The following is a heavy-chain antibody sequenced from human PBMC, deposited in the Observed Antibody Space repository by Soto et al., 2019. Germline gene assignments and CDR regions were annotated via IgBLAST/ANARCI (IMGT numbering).Heavy chain of an antibody. CDR2: INPSGGST. Sequence: ASVKVSCKASGYTFTSYYMHWVRQAPGQGLEWMGIINPSGGSTSYAQKFQGWVTMTRDTSMSTAYMELSRLRSDDTAVYYCATGYSSSWLTFDYWGQGTLVTVSS. J-gene: IGHJ4*02. D-gene: IGHD6-13*01. CDR1: GYTFTSYY. V-gene: IGHV1-46*01. CDR3: ATGYSSSWLTFDY.